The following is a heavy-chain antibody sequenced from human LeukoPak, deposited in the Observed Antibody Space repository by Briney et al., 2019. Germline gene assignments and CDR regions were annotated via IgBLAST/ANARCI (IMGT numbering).Heavy chain of an antibody. J-gene: IGHJ2*01. Sequence: PGGSLRLSCAASGFTFSDYYMSWIRQAPGKGLEWVSYISSSGSTIYYADSVKGRFTISRDNAKNSLYLQMNSLRAEDTAVYYCARPPGNSGSYYGHWYFDLWGRGTLVTVSS. V-gene: IGHV3-11*01. D-gene: IGHD3-10*01. CDR1: GFTFSDYY. CDR2: ISSSGSTI. CDR3: ARPPGNSGSYYGHWYFDL.